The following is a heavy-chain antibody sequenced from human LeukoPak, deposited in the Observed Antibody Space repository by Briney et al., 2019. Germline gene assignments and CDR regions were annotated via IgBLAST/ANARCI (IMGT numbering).Heavy chain of an antibody. J-gene: IGHJ4*02. CDR2: ITSSGSTI. V-gene: IGHV3-48*03. CDR3: ARVTXSSLDX. D-gene: IGHD2-15*01. CDR1: GFTFSRYE. Sequence: GGSLRLSCAASGFTFSRYETNWVRQAPGKGLEWVSYITSSGSTIYYADSVKGRFTISRDNAKNSLYLQMNSLRAEDTAVYYCARVTXSSLDXWGQGTXVTVXS.